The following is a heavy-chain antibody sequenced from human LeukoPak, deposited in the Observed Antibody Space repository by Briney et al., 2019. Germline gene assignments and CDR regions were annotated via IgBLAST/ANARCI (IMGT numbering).Heavy chain of an antibody. CDR1: GSTFSSYI. D-gene: IGHD3-10*01. V-gene: IGHV3-64D*06. CDR3: VKDDSYYYGSGSSND. CDR2: ITSIGGST. Sequence: GGCLRLSCSASGSTFSSYIMHWVRQAPGKGLEYVSAITSIGGSTYYADSVKGRFTISRDNSKNTLYLQMSSLRPEDTAVYYCVKDDSYYYGSGSSNDWGQGTLVTVSS. J-gene: IGHJ4*02.